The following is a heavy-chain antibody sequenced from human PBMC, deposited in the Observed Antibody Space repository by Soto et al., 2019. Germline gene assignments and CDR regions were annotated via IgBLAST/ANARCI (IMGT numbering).Heavy chain of an antibody. D-gene: IGHD5-18*01. CDR1: GFTFSSYA. CDR2: ISGSGGST. J-gene: IGHJ4*02. CDR3: AKWEVKVRSGYSYAYDY. Sequence: PGGSLRLSCAASGFTFSSYAMSWVRQAPGKGLEWVSAISGSGGSTYYADSVKGRFTISRDNSKNTLYLQMNSLRAEDTAVYYCAKWEVKVRSGYSYAYDYWGQGTLFTVAS. V-gene: IGHV3-23*01.